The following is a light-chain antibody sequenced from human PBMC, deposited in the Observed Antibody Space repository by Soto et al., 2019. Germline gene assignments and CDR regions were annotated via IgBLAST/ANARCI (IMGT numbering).Light chain of an antibody. J-gene: IGKJ3*01. CDR2: WAS. CDR1: QSVLYSSNNKNY. CDR3: QQYYSTRCS. Sequence: DIVMTQSPDSLAVSLGERATIHCKSSQSVLYSSNNKNYLAWYQQKPGQPPKLLIYWASTRESGVPDRFSGSGSGTDFTLTISSLQAEDGAVYYCQQYYSTRCSFAPGTKVEIK. V-gene: IGKV4-1*01.